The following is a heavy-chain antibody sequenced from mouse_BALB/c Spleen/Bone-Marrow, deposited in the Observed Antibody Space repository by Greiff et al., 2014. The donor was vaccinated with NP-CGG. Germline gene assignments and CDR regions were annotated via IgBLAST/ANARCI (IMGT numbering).Heavy chain of an antibody. V-gene: IGHV1-12*01. CDR2: IYPGSGGT. Sequence: QVQLQQSGAELVRSGASVKMSCKASGYTFTSYNMHWVKQTPGQGLEWIGYIYPGSGGTNYNQKFKGKATLTADTSSSTAYMQISSLTSEDSAVYFCAVYGYDVGFYFDYWGQGTTLTVSS. J-gene: IGHJ2*01. CDR3: AVYGYDVGFYFDY. CDR1: GYTFTSYN. D-gene: IGHD2-2*01.